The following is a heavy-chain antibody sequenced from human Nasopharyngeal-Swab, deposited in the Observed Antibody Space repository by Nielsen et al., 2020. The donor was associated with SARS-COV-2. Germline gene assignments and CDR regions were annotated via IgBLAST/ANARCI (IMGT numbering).Heavy chain of an antibody. J-gene: IGHJ4*02. V-gene: IGHV3-33*01. Sequence: RQPPGKGLEWVAVIWYDGSNKYYADSVKGRFTISRDNSKNTLYLQMNSLRAEDTAVYYCARDLSIAAASIWGQGTLVTVSS. CDR3: ARDLSIAAASI. CDR2: IWYDGSNK. D-gene: IGHD6-13*01.